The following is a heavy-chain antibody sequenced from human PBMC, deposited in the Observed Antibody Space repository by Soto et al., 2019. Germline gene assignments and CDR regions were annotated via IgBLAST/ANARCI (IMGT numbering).Heavy chain of an antibody. V-gene: IGHV1-18*01. CDR2: ISAYNGNT. CDR1: GYTFTSYC. J-gene: IGHJ5*02. D-gene: IGHD2-2*01. Sequence: ASVKVSCKASGYTFTSYCISWVRQAPGQGLEWMGWISAYNGNTNYAQKLQGRVTMTTDTSTSTAYMELRSLRSDDTAVYYCARDSSPIKYCSSTSCYYWPWGQGTLVTVSS. CDR3: ARDSSPIKYCSSTSCYYWP.